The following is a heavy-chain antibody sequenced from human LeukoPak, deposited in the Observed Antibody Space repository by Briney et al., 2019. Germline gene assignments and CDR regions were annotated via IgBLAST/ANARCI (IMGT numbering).Heavy chain of an antibody. Sequence: SQTLSLTCAISGDSVSGNSTAWNWIRQSPSRGLEWLGRTYFRSKWYNDYAVSVKSRITINPDTSKNQFSLQLNSVTPEDTAVYYCARGTYSAGWYYFDYWGQGTLVTVSS. CDR1: GDSVSGNSTA. CDR3: ARGTYSAGWYYFDY. V-gene: IGHV6-1*01. J-gene: IGHJ4*02. D-gene: IGHD6-19*01. CDR2: TYFRSKWYN.